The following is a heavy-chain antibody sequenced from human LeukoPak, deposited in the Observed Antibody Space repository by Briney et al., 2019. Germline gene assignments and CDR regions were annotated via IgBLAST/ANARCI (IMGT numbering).Heavy chain of an antibody. CDR2: IKQDGSEK. V-gene: IGHV3-7*01. Sequence: GGSLRLSCAASGFTFSNALMSWVRQAPGKGLEWVANIKQDGSEKYYVDSVKGRFTISRDNAKNSLYLQMNSLRAEDTAVYYCARADYYGSANWGQGTLVTVSS. CDR1: GFTFSNAL. CDR3: ARADYYGSAN. D-gene: IGHD3-10*01. J-gene: IGHJ4*02.